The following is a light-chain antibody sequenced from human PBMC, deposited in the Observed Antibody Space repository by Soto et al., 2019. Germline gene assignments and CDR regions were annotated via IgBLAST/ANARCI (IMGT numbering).Light chain of an antibody. J-gene: IGKJ2*01. CDR2: GAS. V-gene: IGKV3-20*01. CDR1: QSVSSSY. Sequence: EIVLTQSPGTLSLSPGERATLSCRASQSVSSSYLAWYQQKPGQAPRLLIYGASSRATGIPDRFSGSGSGTDFTLTISRLEPEDFAVYYCQQYGSSPRYTFGQGTEVDIK. CDR3: QQYGSSPRYT.